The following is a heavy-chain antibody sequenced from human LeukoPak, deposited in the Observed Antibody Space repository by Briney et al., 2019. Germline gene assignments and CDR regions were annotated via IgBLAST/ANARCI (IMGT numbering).Heavy chain of an antibody. Sequence: GASVNVSCKASVYTFTDYYIHWVRQAPGQGLEWMGWINPNSGGTKDAQKFQGRVTMTRDTSISTAYMELSRLTYDDTAVYYCAGLPRYNWNEPLDYWGQGTLVTVSS. CDR2: INPNSGGT. V-gene: IGHV1-2*02. CDR1: VYTFTDYY. CDR3: AGLPRYNWNEPLDY. D-gene: IGHD1-20*01. J-gene: IGHJ4*02.